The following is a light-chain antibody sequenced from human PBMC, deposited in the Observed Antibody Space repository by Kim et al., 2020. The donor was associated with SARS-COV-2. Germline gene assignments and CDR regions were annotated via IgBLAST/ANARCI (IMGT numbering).Light chain of an antibody. Sequence: ENVLTQSPATLSLSPGERATLSCRTSQSVSIYVAWYQQKPGQPARLLIYDASNRATGIPARFSGSGSGTDFTLTISSLEPEDFAVYYCQQRSNWRWTFGQGTKVDIK. CDR3: QQRSNWRWT. CDR1: QSVSIY. CDR2: DAS. J-gene: IGKJ1*01. V-gene: IGKV3-11*01.